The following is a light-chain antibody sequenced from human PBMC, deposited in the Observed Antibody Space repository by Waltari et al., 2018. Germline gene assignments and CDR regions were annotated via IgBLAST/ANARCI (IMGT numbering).Light chain of an antibody. Sequence: QSVLTQPPSVSGAPGQRVPISCTGSRSNLGTGSDVHWYQHIPGKAPKLLLFRDNRRPSGVPDRFSASKSGTSASLAITGLQAEDEGDYYCQSYDGSLIAVVFGGGTKLTVL. J-gene: IGLJ2*01. CDR2: RDN. V-gene: IGLV1-40*01. CDR1: RSNLGTGSD. CDR3: QSYDGSLIAVV.